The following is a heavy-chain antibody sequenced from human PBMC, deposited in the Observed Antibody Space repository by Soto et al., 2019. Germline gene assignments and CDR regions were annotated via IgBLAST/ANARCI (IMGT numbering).Heavy chain of an antibody. CDR3: ARDYYDSSGYYSFDY. CDR1: GGSISSYY. Sequence: SETLSLTCTVSGGSISSYYWSWIRQPPGKGLGWIGYICYSGSTNYNPSLKSRVTISVDTSKNRFSLKLSSVTAADTAVYYCARDYYDSSGYYSFDYWGQGTLVTVSS. CDR2: ICYSGST. J-gene: IGHJ4*02. V-gene: IGHV4-59*01. D-gene: IGHD3-22*01.